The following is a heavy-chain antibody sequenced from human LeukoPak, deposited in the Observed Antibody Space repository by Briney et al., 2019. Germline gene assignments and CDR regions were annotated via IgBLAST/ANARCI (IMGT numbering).Heavy chain of an antibody. CDR3: AKAPGYSRAQGFDY. CDR1: GFTFSSYW. V-gene: IGHV3-74*01. J-gene: IGHJ4*02. D-gene: IGHD6-13*01. Sequence: PGGSLRLSCAASGFTFSSYWMHWVRQAPGKGLVWVSRINSDGSSTSYADSVKGRFTISRDNAKNTLYLQMNSLRAEDTAVYYCAKAPGYSRAQGFDYWGQGTLVTVSS. CDR2: INSDGSST.